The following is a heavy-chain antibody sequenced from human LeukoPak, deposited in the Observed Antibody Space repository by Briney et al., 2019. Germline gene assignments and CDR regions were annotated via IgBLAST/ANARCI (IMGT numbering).Heavy chain of an antibody. D-gene: IGHD2-2*01. CDR2: IWSDGGKS. J-gene: IGHJ4*02. CDR3: ATDSIGPATDFDY. CDR1: GFTFSAYG. V-gene: IGHV3-33*01. Sequence: GGSLRLSCAASGFTFSAYGMHWFRQAPGKGLEWVAVIWSDGGKSYNSDSVKGRFTISRDNSKNTLYLQMNSLRADDTAVYYCATDSIGPATDFDYWGQGTLVTVSS.